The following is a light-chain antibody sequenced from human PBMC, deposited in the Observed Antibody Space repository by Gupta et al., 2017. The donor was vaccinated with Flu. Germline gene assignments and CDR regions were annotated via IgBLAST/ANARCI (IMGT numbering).Light chain of an antibody. J-gene: IGKJ5*01. CDR3: QERSYWHPRLT. Sequence: TLSLSPGDRATLSCRARQSVNPFIDWYQQKPGHAPRLLIYEASNRATGIRARFSGSGGGTDFTLTISSREPEDFEVYYCQERSYWHPRLTFGQGTRLEIK. V-gene: IGKV3-11*01. CDR1: QSVNPF. CDR2: EAS.